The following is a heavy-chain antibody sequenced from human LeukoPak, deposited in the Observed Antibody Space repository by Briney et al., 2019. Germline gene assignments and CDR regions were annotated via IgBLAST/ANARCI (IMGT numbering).Heavy chain of an antibody. CDR1: GGSFSGYY. V-gene: IGHV4-34*01. D-gene: IGHD4-17*01. J-gene: IGHJ1*01. CDR2: INHSGST. CDR3: ARGPPTVTRKKQQRTFLDYFQH. Sequence: SETLSLTCAVYGGSFSGYYWSWIRQPPGKGLECIGEINHSGSTNYNPSLKSRVTISVDTSKNQFSLKLSSVTAADTAVYYCARGPPTVTRKKQQRTFLDYFQHWGQGTLVTVSS.